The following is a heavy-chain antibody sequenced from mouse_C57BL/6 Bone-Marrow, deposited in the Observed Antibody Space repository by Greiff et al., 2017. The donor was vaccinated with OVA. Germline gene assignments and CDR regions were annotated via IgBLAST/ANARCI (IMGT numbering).Heavy chain of an antibody. CDR3: ASAVFDY. Sequence: QVQLQQPGAELVKPGASVKLSCKASGYTFTSYWMQWVKQRPGQGLEWIGEIDPSDSYTNYNQKFKGKATLTVDTSSSTAYMQLSSLTSEDSAVYCCASAVFDYWGQGTLVTVSA. V-gene: IGHV1-50*01. CDR1: GYTFTSYW. CDR2: IDPSDSYT. J-gene: IGHJ3*01.